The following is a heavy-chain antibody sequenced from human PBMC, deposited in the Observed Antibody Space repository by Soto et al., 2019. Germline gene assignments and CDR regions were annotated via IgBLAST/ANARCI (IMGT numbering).Heavy chain of an antibody. D-gene: IGHD6-19*01. CDR3: ARTYSSGSNWFDP. Sequence: SVKVSCKASGGTFSSYAISWVRQAPGQGLEWMGGIIPIFGTANYAQKFQGRVTITADESTSTAYMELSSLRSEDTAVYYCARTYSSGSNWFDPWGQGTLVTVSS. J-gene: IGHJ5*02. CDR2: IIPIFGTA. V-gene: IGHV1-69*13. CDR1: GGTFSSYA.